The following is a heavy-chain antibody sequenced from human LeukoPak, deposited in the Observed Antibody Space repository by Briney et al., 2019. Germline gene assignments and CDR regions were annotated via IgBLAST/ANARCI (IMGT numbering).Heavy chain of an antibody. V-gene: IGHV1-2*02. CDR3: TRGTSGTYPAYYEMHV. CDR1: GYIFTGYY. Sequence: GASVKVSCKASGYIFTGYYIHWVQQAPGQGLEWMGWINPDSGGTFYAQKFQGRVTMTRDTSIGAAYMELSRLRSDDTAVYYCTRGTSGTYPAYYEMHVWGQGTTVTVSS. CDR2: INPDSGGT. J-gene: IGHJ6*02. D-gene: IGHD3-10*01.